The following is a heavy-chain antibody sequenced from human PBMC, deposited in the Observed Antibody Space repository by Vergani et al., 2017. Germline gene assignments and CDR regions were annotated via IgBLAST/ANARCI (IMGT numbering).Heavy chain of an antibody. J-gene: IGHJ6*03. CDR2: INPSGGST. D-gene: IGHD6-19*01. CDR1: GYTFTSYY. Sequence: QVQLVQSGAEVKKPGASVKASCKASGYTFTSYYMHWVRQAPGQGLEWMGIINPSGGSTSYVQKFQGRVTMTRDTSTSTVYMELSSLGSEDTAVYYCARDCSSGWYGRYYYYMDVWGKGTTVTVSS. V-gene: IGHV1-46*01. CDR3: ARDCSSGWYGRYYYYMDV.